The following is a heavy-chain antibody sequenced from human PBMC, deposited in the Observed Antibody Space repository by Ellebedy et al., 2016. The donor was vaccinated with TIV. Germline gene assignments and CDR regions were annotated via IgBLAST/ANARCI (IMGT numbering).Heavy chain of an antibody. V-gene: IGHV3-48*02. CDR1: GVTVSSDN. CDR2: ISTDSGAI. Sequence: GESLKISCAASGVTVSSDNMGWVRQAPGKGLEWLAYISTDSGAIYYADSVKGRFTISRDNAKNSLYLQMNSLRDEDTAVYHCVRRSVEFWGQGTLVTVSS. J-gene: IGHJ4*02. CDR3: VRRSVEF.